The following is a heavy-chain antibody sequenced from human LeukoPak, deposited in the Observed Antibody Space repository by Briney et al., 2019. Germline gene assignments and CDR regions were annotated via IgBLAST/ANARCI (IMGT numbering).Heavy chain of an antibody. Sequence: PGGSLRLSCAASGFTFSSYAMSWVRQAPGKGLEWVSYISSSGSTIYYADSVKGRFTVSRDNAKNSLYLQMNSLRAEDTAVYYCARDYAFDVSDIWGQGTMVTVSS. V-gene: IGHV3-48*03. CDR1: GFTFSSYA. J-gene: IGHJ3*02. CDR3: ARDYAFDVSDI. D-gene: IGHD2-2*01. CDR2: ISSSGSTI.